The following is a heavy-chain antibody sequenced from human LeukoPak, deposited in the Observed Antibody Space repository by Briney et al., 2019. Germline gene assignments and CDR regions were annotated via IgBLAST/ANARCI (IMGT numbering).Heavy chain of an antibody. Sequence: ASVKVSCKASGYTFTSYYMHWVRQAPGQGLEWMGVINPSGGGTSYAQKFQGRVTMTRDTSTTTVYMELSSLRSEDTAVYYCAREGDTVMARRYFDYWGQGTLVTVSS. CDR2: INPSGGGT. CDR1: GYTFTSYY. CDR3: AREGDTVMARRYFDY. V-gene: IGHV1-46*01. D-gene: IGHD5-18*01. J-gene: IGHJ4*02.